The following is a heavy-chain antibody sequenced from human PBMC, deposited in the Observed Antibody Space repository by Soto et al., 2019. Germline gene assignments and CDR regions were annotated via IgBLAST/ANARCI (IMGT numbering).Heavy chain of an antibody. J-gene: IGHJ6*02. D-gene: IGHD6-13*01. Sequence: EVQLVESGGGLVQPGGSLRLSCAASGFTFSTYEMNWVRQAPGKGLEWVSYISSSGSTIYYAGSVKGRFTISSDNAKNALYLQMNSLRGEDTAVYYCARDQAAGSFFPYYDGMDVWGQGTTVTVSS. CDR1: GFTFSTYE. V-gene: IGHV3-48*03. CDR2: ISSSGSTI. CDR3: ARDQAAGSFFPYYDGMDV.